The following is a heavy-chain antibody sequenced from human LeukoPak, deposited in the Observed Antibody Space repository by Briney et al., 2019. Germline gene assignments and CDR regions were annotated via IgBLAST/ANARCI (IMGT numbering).Heavy chain of an antibody. V-gene: IGHV4-59*08. CDR2: IYYSGST. Sequence: SETLSLTCTVSGGSIFSYYWSWIRQPPGKGLEWMGYIYYSGSTNYDPSLKSRVTISVDTSKNQFSLRVSSVTAADTAVYYCARHLNNCGDDCYIFDYWGQGTLVTVSS. D-gene: IGHD2-21*01. J-gene: IGHJ4*02. CDR1: GGSIFSYY. CDR3: ARHLNNCGDDCYIFDY.